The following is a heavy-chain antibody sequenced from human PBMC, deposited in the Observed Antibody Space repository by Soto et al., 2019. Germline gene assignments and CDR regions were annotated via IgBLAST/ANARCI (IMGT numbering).Heavy chain of an antibody. J-gene: IGHJ6*04. CDR2: INPNRGGT. V-gene: IGHV1-2*02. Sequence: ASVKVSCKASGYTFTGYYMHWVRQAPGQGLEWMGWINPNRGGTNYAQKFQGRVTMTRDTSSSTAYVELNRQRSDDPAVYYCARSGGYGSMLRGVPGHWGKGPTVTVSS. CDR3: ARSGGYGSMLRGVPGH. CDR1: GYTFTGYY. D-gene: IGHD2-2*01.